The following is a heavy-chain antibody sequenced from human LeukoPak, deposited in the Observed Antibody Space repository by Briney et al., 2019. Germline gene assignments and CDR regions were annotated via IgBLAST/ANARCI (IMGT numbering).Heavy chain of an antibody. CDR2: ISESDGTT. D-gene: IGHD3-22*01. V-gene: IGHV3-23*01. Sequence: GGSLRLSCAASGFIFSSYGMSWVRQAPGKGLEWVSSISESDGTTNYADSVKGRFTISRDNSKSALYLQMNSLRAEDTAVYYCGRRHSYDYGNSRGCYFGYWGQGTLVTVSS. CDR1: GFIFSSYG. CDR3: GRRHSYDYGNSRGCYFGY. J-gene: IGHJ4*02.